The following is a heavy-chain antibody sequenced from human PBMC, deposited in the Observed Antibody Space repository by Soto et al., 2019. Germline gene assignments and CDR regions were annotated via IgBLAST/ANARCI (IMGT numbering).Heavy chain of an antibody. J-gene: IGHJ6*02. CDR3: ARPQREYDYYYGMDV. Sequence: GGSLRLACASSWFVVTDYYMSWVRQAPGKGLDWVAIISTDGGDKYSADSVKGRFTISRDNSKNTLYLEMNSLRPEDTAVYYCARPQREYDYYYGMDVWGQGTTVTVSS. CDR2: ISTDGGDK. V-gene: IGHV3-30*03. D-gene: IGHD2-2*01. CDR1: WFVVTDYY.